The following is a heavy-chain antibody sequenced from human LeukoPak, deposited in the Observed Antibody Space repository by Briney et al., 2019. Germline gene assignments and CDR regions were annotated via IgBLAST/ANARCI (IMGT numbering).Heavy chain of an antibody. Sequence: SETLSLTCTLSSGSINNSYWTWIRHPPRKGLEWIGHIYYSGSTNYSPSLKSRVPISVDTSRTQFSLQLSSVTAADTAVYYCARLSSLANIAARGRTWLDPWGEGSLVTVSS. V-gene: IGHV4-59*01. J-gene: IGHJ5*02. CDR3: ARLSSLANIAARGRTWLDP. CDR2: IYYSGST. D-gene: IGHD6-6*01. CDR1: SGSINNSY.